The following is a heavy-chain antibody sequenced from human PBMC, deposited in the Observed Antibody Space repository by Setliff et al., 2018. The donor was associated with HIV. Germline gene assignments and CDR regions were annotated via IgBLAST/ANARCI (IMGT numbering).Heavy chain of an antibody. V-gene: IGHV1-2*04. CDR1: GYSFTDYY. D-gene: IGHD2-2*01. CDR3: ARDHCSSSGCYEYSYYGMDV. J-gene: IGHJ6*02. Sequence: ASVKVSCKASGYSFTDYYIHWVRQAPGRGLEWMGWINPKSDGTNYAQKFQGWITMTRDTSISTAYMEVSRLRSDDTAVYYCARDHCSSSGCYEYSYYGMDVWGQGTTVTVSS. CDR2: INPKSDGT.